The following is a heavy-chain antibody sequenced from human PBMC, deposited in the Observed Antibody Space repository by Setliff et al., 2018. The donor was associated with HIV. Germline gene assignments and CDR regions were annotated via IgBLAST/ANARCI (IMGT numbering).Heavy chain of an antibody. Sequence: SETLSLTCTVSGASISSYYWSWIRQPPGKGLEWIGYIYTSGSTNYNPSLKSRITISVDTSKNQFSLNLNSVTAADTAVYYCARHGSYSASGTLGWHYYYGMDVWGQGTPVTVSS. D-gene: IGHD3-10*01. CDR1: GASISSYY. J-gene: IGHJ6*02. CDR3: ARHGSYSASGTLGWHYYYGMDV. V-gene: IGHV4-4*09. CDR2: IYTSGST.